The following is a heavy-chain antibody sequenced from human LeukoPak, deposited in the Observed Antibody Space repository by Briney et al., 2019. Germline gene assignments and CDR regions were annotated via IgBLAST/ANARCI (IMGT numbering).Heavy chain of an antibody. V-gene: IGHV4-61*02. J-gene: IGHJ4*02. CDR3: AKTTAGVGFLDS. CDR2: IYTSVST. Sequence: PSETLSLTCTVSGDSISSSDYYWNWIRQPAGKGLEWIGRIYTSVSTEYNPSLKSRVTIAVDTSKNQFSLRLSSVTEADMAVYYCAKTTAGVGFLDSWGQGTLVTVSS. D-gene: IGHD6-13*01. CDR1: GDSISSSDYY.